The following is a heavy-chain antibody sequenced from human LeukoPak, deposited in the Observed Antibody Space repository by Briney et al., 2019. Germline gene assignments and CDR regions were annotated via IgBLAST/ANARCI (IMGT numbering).Heavy chain of an antibody. D-gene: IGHD3-16*01. J-gene: IGHJ4*02. CDR2: MNNDGRVI. CDR3: AREFEATGFWALDY. CDR1: GFTFNTYW. Sequence: GGSLRLSCTVSGFTFNTYWMHWVRQAPGKGLVWVSRMNNDGRVISYADSVKGRFTISGDNAKNTLYLQMNSLRAEDTAVYYCAREFEATGFWALDYWGQGTLVTASS. V-gene: IGHV3-74*01.